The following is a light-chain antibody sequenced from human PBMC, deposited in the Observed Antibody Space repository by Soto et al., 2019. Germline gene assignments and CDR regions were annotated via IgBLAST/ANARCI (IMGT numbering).Light chain of an antibody. V-gene: IGLV6-57*03. Sequence: NFMLTQPHSVSESPGKTVTISCTRSSGRIASNYVQWYQQRPGCAPTTMIYEDNRRPSGVPDRFSGSIDSSSNSASLTVSGLKTEDEADYYCHSYDPNNWVFGGGTKLTVL. CDR1: SGRIASNY. CDR2: EDN. CDR3: HSYDPNNWV. J-gene: IGLJ3*02.